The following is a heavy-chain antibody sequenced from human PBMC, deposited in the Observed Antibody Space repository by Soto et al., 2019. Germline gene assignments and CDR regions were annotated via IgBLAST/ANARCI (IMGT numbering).Heavy chain of an antibody. CDR3: AKDPGDYIWGSPTHFDY. CDR2: ISGSGGST. CDR1: GFTFSSYA. V-gene: IGHV3-23*01. J-gene: IGHJ4*02. D-gene: IGHD3-16*01. Sequence: GGSLRLSCAASGFTFSSYAMSWVRQAPGKGLEWVSAISGSGGSTYYADSVKGRFTISRDNSKNTLYLQMNSLRAEDTAVYYCAKDPGDYIWGSPTHFDYWGQGTLVTVSS.